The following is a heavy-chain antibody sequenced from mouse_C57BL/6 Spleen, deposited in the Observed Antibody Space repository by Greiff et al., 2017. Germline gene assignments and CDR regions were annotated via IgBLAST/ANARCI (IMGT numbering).Heavy chain of an antibody. J-gene: IGHJ3*01. CDR2: IDPSDSYT. V-gene: IGHV1-69*01. D-gene: IGHD3-3*01. CDR3: ARDVDRGFAY. CDR1: GYTFTSYW. Sequence: VQLQQPGAELVMPGASVKLSCKASGYTFTSYWMHWVKQRPGQGLEWIGEIDPSDSYTNYNQKFKGKSTLTVDKSSSTAYMQLSSLTSEDSAFYYCARDVDRGFAYWGQGTLVTVAA.